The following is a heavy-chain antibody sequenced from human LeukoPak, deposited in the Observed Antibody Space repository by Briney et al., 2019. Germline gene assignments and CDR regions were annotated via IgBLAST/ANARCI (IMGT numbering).Heavy chain of an antibody. D-gene: IGHD4-17*01. CDR3: ANEIRPNDY. Sequence: GGSLRLSCAASGFTFSHFWMSWVRQAPGKGLEWVAYIKKTGSETYYVDSVKGRFTITRDNSKNTLYLQMYSLRAEDTAVYYCANEIRPNDYWGQGTLVTVSS. J-gene: IGHJ4*02. CDR2: IKKTGSET. V-gene: IGHV3-7*03. CDR1: GFTFSHFW.